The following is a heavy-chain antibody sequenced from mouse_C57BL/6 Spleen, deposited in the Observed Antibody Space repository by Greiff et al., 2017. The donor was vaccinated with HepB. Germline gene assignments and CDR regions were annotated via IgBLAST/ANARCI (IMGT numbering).Heavy chain of an antibody. J-gene: IGHJ2*01. CDR2: IDPSDSYT. CDR1: GYTFTSYW. V-gene: IGHV1-50*01. Sequence: QVQLQQPGAELVKPGASVKLSCKASGYTFTSYWMQWVKQRPGQGLEWIGEIDPSDSYTNYNQKFKGKATLTVDTSSSTAYMQLSSLTSEDSAVYYCAIYLYSNYCFDYWGQGTTLTVSS. CDR3: AIYLYSNYCFDY. D-gene: IGHD2-5*01.